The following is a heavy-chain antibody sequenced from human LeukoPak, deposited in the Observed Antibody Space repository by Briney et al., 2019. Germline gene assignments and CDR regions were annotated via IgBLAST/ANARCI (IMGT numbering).Heavy chain of an antibody. D-gene: IGHD1-20*01. V-gene: IGHV5-51*07. J-gene: IGHJ4*02. Sequence: HGESLKIYCKGSGYSFTSYWIGWVHQMPGKGLEWMGIIYPGDSDTRYSPSFQGQVTISADKSISTAYLQWSSLKASDTAMYYCARAITGTDRLVDYWGQGTLVTVSS. CDR3: ARAITGTDRLVDY. CDR2: IYPGDSDT. CDR1: GYSFTSYW.